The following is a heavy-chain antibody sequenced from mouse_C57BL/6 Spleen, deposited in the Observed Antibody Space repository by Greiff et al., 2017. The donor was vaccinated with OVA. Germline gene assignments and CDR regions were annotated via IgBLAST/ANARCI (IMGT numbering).Heavy chain of an antibody. CDR2: IYPGSGST. J-gene: IGHJ2*01. CDR1: GYTFTSYW. CDR3: ARNYGSSSPLDY. D-gene: IGHD1-1*01. V-gene: IGHV1-55*01. Sequence: QVQLQQSGAELVKPGASVKMSCKASGYTFTSYWITWVKQRPGQGLEWIGDIYPGSGSTNYNEKFKSKATLTVDTSSSTAYMQLSSLTSEDSAVYYCARNYGSSSPLDYWGQGTTLTVSS.